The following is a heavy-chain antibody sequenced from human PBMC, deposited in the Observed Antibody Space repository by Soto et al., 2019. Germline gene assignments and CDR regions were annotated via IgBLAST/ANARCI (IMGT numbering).Heavy chain of an antibody. J-gene: IGHJ4*02. Sequence: EVQLLASGGGLVQPGGSLRLSCAASGFIFSNYAMNWVRQAPGKGLEWVSAVGGNGLDTYYADSVRGRFTISRDNSKNTLYLQMNSLRAKDTAVYYCAGRTGYPFDYWGQGTLVTVSS. V-gene: IGHV3-23*01. CDR2: VGGNGLDT. CDR1: GFIFSNYA. CDR3: AGRTGYPFDY. D-gene: IGHD3-9*01.